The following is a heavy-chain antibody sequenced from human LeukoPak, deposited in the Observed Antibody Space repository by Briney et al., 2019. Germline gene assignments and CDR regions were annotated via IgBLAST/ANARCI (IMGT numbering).Heavy chain of an antibody. D-gene: IGHD3-3*01. Sequence: GGSLRLSCEASGFSFSKYRMHWVRQAPGKGLVWVAFISKDGGTTTYVDSVRDRFTISRDNSKNILFLQMNTLKSEDTAMYYCVRASGYLHDFDFWGQGTLVTVSS. CDR1: GFSFSKYR. J-gene: IGHJ4*02. CDR2: ISKDGGTT. CDR3: VRASGYLHDFDF. V-gene: IGHV3-74*03.